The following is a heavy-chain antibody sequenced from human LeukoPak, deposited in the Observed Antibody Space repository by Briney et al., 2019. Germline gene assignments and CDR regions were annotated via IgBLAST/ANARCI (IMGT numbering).Heavy chain of an antibody. V-gene: IGHV3-23*01. CDR2: ISSNGANT. CDR1: GFSFNKYG. J-gene: IGHJ4*02. CDR3: AKVIRGYSYDLYFDY. Sequence: GGTLRLSCAASGFSFNKYGMTWVRQAPGKGLESVSTISSNGANTYYADSVKGRFTISRDNSKNTLYLQMNSLRAEDTAVYYCAKVIRGYSYDLYFDYWGQGTLVTVSS. D-gene: IGHD5-18*01.